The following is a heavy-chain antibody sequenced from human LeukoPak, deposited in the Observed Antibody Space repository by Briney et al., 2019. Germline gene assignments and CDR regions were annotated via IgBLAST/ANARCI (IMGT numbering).Heavy chain of an antibody. CDR2: ISYDGSNK. V-gene: IGHV3-30*03. CDR1: GFTFSSYG. CDR3: ESDYGMDV. Sequence: GGSLRLSCAASGFTFSSYGMHWARQAPGKGLEWVAVISYDGSNKYYADSVKGRFTISRDNSKNTLYLQMNSLRAEDTAVYYCESDYGMDVWGQGTTVTVSS. J-gene: IGHJ6*02.